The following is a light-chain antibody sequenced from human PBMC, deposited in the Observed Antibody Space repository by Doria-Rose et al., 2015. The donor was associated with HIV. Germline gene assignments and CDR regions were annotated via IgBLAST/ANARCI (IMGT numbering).Light chain of an antibody. CDR2: QDS. J-gene: IGLJ2*01. CDR3: QACDNNTVI. Sequence: YQQKPGQSPVLVIYQDSKRPSGIPERFSSSNSGNTATLAISGTQAMDEADYYCQACDNNTVIFGGGTNLTVL. V-gene: IGLV3-1*01.